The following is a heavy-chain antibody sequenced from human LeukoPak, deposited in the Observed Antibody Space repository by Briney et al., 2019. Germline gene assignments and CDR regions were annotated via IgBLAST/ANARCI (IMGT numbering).Heavy chain of an antibody. J-gene: IGHJ4*02. CDR2: IYYSGCT. CDR3: ARLIGGGSEYYFDY. V-gene: IGHV4-59*08. CDR1: GGSINSYD. D-gene: IGHD1-26*01. Sequence: SETLSLTCNVSGGSINSYDWSWIRQPPGKGLDWMAYIYYSGCTNYNPSCKSRVTISVDTSKNKFSLKLSSVTAADPAVKYCARLIGGGSEYYFDYWGQGTMVSVSS.